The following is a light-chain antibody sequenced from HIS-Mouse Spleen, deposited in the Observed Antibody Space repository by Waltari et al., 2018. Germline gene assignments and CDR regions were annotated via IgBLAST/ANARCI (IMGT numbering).Light chain of an antibody. CDR2: DVS. Sequence: QSALTQPRSVSGSPGQSVTISCTGTSSDVGGYNYAPWYQQHPGNAPKLMIYDVSKRPSGVPDRFSGSKSGNTASLTISGLQAEDEADYYCCSYAGSYTWVFGGGTKLTVL. CDR1: SSDVGGYNY. CDR3: CSYAGSYTWV. V-gene: IGLV2-11*01. J-gene: IGLJ3*02.